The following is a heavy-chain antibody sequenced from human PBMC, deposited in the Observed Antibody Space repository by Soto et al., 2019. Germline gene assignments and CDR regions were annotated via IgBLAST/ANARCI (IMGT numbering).Heavy chain of an antibody. V-gene: IGHV5-51*01. D-gene: IGHD1-1*01. J-gene: IGHJ4*02. CDR3: ARAGGSTRTFDY. CDR1: GYNFAGYW. CDR2: IYPSDSDT. Sequence: PGESLKISCKGSGYNFAGYWIAWVRQMPGKGLELMGIIYPSDSDTRYRPSFQGQVTISADKSISSAYLQWSSLRASDTAMYYCARAGGSTRTFDYWRQRTPVTVSS.